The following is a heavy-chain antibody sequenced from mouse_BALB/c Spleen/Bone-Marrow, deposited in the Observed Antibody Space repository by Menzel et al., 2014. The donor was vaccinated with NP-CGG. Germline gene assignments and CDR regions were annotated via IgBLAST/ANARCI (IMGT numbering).Heavy chain of an antibody. CDR3: AAFDY. J-gene: IGHJ2*01. CDR2: IYPGNVDT. CDR1: GYAFSSYW. V-gene: IGHV1-80*01. Sequence: QVQLQQSGAELVRPGSSVKISCKASGYAFSSYWMNWVKQRPGQGLEWIGWIYPGNVDTKYNEKFKGKATLTADKSSSTAYMQLSSLTSEDSAVYFCAAFDYWGQGTTLTVSS.